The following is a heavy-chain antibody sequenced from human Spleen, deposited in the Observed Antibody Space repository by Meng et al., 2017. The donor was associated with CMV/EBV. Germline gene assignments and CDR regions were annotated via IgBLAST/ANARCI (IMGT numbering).Heavy chain of an antibody. CDR1: GFTFSSFA. CDR2: ISGSGGGT. J-gene: IGHJ4*02. CDR3: GRYDFWSAFPHRYFDS. V-gene: IGHV3-23*01. D-gene: IGHD3-3*01. Sequence: GESLKISCAASGFTFSSFAMSWVRHTPGKGLEWISAISGSGGGTYYADSVKGRFTISRDNFKNTLYLQMNSLRAEDTAVYYCGRYDFWSAFPHRYFDSWGQGTLVTVSS.